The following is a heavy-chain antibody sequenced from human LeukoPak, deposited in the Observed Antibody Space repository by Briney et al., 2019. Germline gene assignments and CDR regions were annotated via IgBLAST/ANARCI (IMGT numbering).Heavy chain of an antibody. J-gene: IGHJ2*01. D-gene: IGHD3-22*01. CDR1: GYTFTSYG. CDR2: ISAYNGNT. Sequence: ASVKVSCKASGYTFTSYGISWARQAPGQGLEWMGWISAYNGNTNYAQKLQGRVTMTTDTSTSTAYMELRSLRSDDTAVYYCARMGRNAYYDSSGYIAPGYFDLWGRGTLVTVST. CDR3: ARMGRNAYYDSSGYIAPGYFDL. V-gene: IGHV1-18*01.